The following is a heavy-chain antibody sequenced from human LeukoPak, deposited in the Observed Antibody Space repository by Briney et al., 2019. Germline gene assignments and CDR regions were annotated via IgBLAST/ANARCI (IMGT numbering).Heavy chain of an antibody. J-gene: IGHJ6*03. CDR1: GFTFSGSA. D-gene: IGHD1-26*01. Sequence: GGSLRLSCAASGFTFSGSAMHWDRQASGKGLEWVGRIKSKANSYATAYAASVKGRFTISRDDSKNTAYLQMNSLKTEDTAVYYRTRPRSGSDVYYYYYMDVWGKGTTVTVSS. V-gene: IGHV3-73*01. CDR2: IKSKANSYAT. CDR3: TRPRSGSDVYYYYYMDV.